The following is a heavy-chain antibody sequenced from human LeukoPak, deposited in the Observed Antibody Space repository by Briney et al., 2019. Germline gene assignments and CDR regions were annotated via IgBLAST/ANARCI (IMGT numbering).Heavy chain of an antibody. CDR1: GGSISSGGYS. CDR2: IYYSGST. J-gene: IGHJ3*02. CDR3: ARDDAFDI. V-gene: IGHV4-31*11. Sequence: PSETLSLTCAVSGGSISSGGYSWSWIRQHPGKGLEWIGYIYYSGSTYYNPSLKSRVTISVDTSKNQFSLKLSSVTAADTAVYYCARDDAFDIWGQGTMVTVSS.